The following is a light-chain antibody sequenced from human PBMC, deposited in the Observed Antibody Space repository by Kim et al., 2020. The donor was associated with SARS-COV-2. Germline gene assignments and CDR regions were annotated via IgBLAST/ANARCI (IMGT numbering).Light chain of an antibody. V-gene: IGKV3-15*01. J-gene: IGKJ1*01. CDR2: GVS. CDR1: QSVTNQ. CDR3: HQHSNWPWT. Sequence: EIVMTQSPATLSVSPGEGATLSCRASQSVTNQLAWYQQKPGQAPRLLIYGVSTRATGMPARFSGSGSGTEFTLTITSLQSEDFAVYYCHQHSNWPWTFGQGTKVDIK.